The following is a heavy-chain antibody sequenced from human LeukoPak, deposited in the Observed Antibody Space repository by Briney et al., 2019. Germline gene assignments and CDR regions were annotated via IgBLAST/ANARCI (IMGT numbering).Heavy chain of an antibody. D-gene: IGHD1-26*01. CDR1: GGSISYFY. CDR2: IYTSGST. J-gene: IGHJ4*02. V-gene: IGHV4-4*07. Sequence: SETLSLTCTVSGGSISYFYWSWIRQPAGKGLEWIGRIYTSGSTNYNPSLKSRVTMSVDTSKKQFSLKLSSVTAADTAVYYCARSGGTWSYNYWGQGTLVTVSS. CDR3: ARSGGTWSYNY.